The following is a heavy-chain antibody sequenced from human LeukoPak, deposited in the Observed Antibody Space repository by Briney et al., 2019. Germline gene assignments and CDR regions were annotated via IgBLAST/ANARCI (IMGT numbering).Heavy chain of an antibody. CDR2: ISVYNGNT. J-gene: IGHJ4*02. D-gene: IGHD4-17*01. Sequence: ASVKVSCKASGYTFTSYGISWRRQTPGQGLELMGWISVYNGNTNYAQKLQGRVTMTTDTSTSTAYMELRSLRSDDTAVYYCARENGDYGGNCFDYWGQGTLVTVSS. CDR3: ARENGDYGGNCFDY. CDR1: GYTFTSYG. V-gene: IGHV1-18*01.